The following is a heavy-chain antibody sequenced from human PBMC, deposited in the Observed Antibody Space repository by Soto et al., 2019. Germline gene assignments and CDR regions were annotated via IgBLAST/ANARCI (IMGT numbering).Heavy chain of an antibody. J-gene: IGHJ4*02. V-gene: IGHV3-15*01. Sequence: LRLSCAASGFTFSNAWMSWVRQAPGKGLEWVGRIKSKTDGGTTDYAAPVKGRFTISRDDSKNTLYLQMNSLKTEDTAVYYCTTDRRGYSSGWYRGFDYWGQGTLVTVSS. CDR2: IKSKTDGGTT. CDR1: GFTFSNAW. CDR3: TTDRRGYSSGWYRGFDY. D-gene: IGHD6-19*01.